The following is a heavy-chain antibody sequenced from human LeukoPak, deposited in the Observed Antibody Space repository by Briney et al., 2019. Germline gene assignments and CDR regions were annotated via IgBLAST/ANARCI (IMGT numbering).Heavy chain of an antibody. CDR2: IYYSGST. Sequence: PSETLSLTCTVSGGSISSSSYYWGWIRQPPGKGLEWIGSIYYSGSTYYNPSLKSRVTISVDTSKNQFSLKLSSVTAADTAVYYCARAYYSWYEPIGWFDPWGQGTLVTVSS. V-gene: IGHV4-39*01. CDR1: GGSISSSSYY. D-gene: IGHD6-13*01. J-gene: IGHJ5*02. CDR3: ARAYYSWYEPIGWFDP.